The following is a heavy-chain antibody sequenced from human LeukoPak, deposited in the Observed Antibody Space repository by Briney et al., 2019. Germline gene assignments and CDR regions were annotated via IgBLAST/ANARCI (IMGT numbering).Heavy chain of an antibody. CDR2: INHSGST. V-gene: IGHV4-34*01. Sequence: GSLRLSCAASGFTFSDYYMSWIRQPPGKGLEWIGEINHSGSTNYNPSLKSRVTISVDTSKNQFSLKLSSVTAADTAVYYCARLIDDSYGPFFDYWGQGTLVTVSS. CDR1: GFTFSDYY. J-gene: IGHJ4*02. CDR3: ARLIDDSYGPFFDY. D-gene: IGHD5-18*01.